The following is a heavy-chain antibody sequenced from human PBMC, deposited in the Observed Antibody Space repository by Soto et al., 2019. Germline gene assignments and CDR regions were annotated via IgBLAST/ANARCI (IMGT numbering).Heavy chain of an antibody. CDR1: GYSFTSYW. V-gene: IGHV5-51*01. Sequence: GASLKISCKGSGYSFTSYWIGWVRQMPGKGLEWMGIIYPGDSDTRYSPAFQGQVTTSADKSISTAYLQWSSLKASDTAMYYCARRPIVVVPAASDHDAFDIWGQGTMVTVSS. D-gene: IGHD2-2*01. J-gene: IGHJ3*02. CDR2: IYPGDSDT. CDR3: ARRPIVVVPAASDHDAFDI.